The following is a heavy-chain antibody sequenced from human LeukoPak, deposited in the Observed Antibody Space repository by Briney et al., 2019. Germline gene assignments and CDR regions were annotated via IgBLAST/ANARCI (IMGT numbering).Heavy chain of an antibody. Sequence: PSETLSLTCAVYGGSLSGYYWSWIRQPPGKGLEWIGEINHSGSTNYNPSLKSRVTISVDTSKNQFSLKLSSVTAADTAVYYCARLARSYCSGGSCYYVDYWGQGTLVTVSS. CDR2: INHSGST. CDR3: ARLARSYCSGGSCYYVDY. V-gene: IGHV4-34*01. D-gene: IGHD2-15*01. J-gene: IGHJ4*02. CDR1: GGSLSGYY.